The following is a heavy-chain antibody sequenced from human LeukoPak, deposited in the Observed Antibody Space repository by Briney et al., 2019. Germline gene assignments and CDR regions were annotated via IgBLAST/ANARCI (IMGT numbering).Heavy chain of an antibody. D-gene: IGHD6-6*01. CDR2: ISSSSSYI. CDR3: ARGAARPGSGFDY. V-gene: IGHV3-21*01. CDR1: GFAFSSYA. J-gene: IGHJ4*02. Sequence: GGSLRLSCAASGFAFSSYAINLVRQAPGKGLEWVSSISSSSSYIYYADSVKGRFTISRDNAKNSLYLQMNSLRAEDTAVYYCARGAARPGSGFDYWGQGTLVTVSS.